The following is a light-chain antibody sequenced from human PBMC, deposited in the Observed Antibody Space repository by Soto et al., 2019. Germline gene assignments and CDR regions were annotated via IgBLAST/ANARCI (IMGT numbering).Light chain of an antibody. V-gene: IGKV3-20*01. CDR3: QQYRSSPPEFT. CDR2: GAS. CDR1: QSVSSSY. Sequence: EIVLTQSPGTLSLSPGERATLSCRASQSVSSSYLAWYQQRPGQAPRLLIFGASYRATGIPDRFSGSGSGTDFTLTISSMKPEDFTDYYSQQYRSSPPEFTFGPRTKVDSK. J-gene: IGKJ3*01.